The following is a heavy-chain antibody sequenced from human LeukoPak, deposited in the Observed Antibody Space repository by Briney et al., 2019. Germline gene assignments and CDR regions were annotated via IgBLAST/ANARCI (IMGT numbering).Heavy chain of an antibody. Sequence: ASVKVSCKASGYTFTSYGISRVRQAPGQGLEWMGWISAYNGNTNYAQKLQGRVTMTTDTSTSTAYMELRSLRSDDTAVYYCARSSGGYQLHNAFDIWGQGTMVTVSS. CDR1: GYTFTSYG. CDR2: ISAYNGNT. CDR3: ARSSGGYQLHNAFDI. D-gene: IGHD2-2*01. V-gene: IGHV1-18*01. J-gene: IGHJ3*02.